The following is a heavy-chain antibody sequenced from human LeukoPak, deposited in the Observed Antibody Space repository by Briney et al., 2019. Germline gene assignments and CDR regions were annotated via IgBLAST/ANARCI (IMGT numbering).Heavy chain of an antibody. D-gene: IGHD6-13*01. Sequence: PSETLSLTCAVYGGSFSGYYWSWIRQPPGKGLEWIGEINHSGSTNYNPSPKSRVTISVNTSKNQFSLKLSSVTAADAAVYYCARLWSPRIAAAGWFDPWGQGTLVTVSS. CDR2: INHSGST. V-gene: IGHV4-34*01. CDR3: ARLWSPRIAAAGWFDP. J-gene: IGHJ5*02. CDR1: GGSFSGYY.